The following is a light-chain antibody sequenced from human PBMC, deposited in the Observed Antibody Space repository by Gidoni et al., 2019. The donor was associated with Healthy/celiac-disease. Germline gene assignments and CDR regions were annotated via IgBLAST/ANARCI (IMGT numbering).Light chain of an antibody. Sequence: DIQMTQSPSSLSASVGDRVTITCRASQSISSYLNWYQQKPGKAPKLLIYAASSLQSGVPSRFSGSGSGTDFTLTISSLQPEDFATYYCQQSYRTLMYTFXXXTKLEIK. CDR3: QQSYRTLMYT. CDR2: AAS. J-gene: IGKJ2*01. V-gene: IGKV1-39*01. CDR1: QSISSY.